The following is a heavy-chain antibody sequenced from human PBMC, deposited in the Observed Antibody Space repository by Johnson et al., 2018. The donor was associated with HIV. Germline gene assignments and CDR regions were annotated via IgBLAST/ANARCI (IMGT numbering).Heavy chain of an antibody. J-gene: IGHJ3*01. D-gene: IGHD6-13*01. CDR1: GFSFPDYY. CDR2: IYTGGST. Sequence: VQLVESGGGVVQPGRSLRLSCAASGFSFPDYYMSWIRQAPGKGLEWVSVIYTGGSTYYADSVRGRFTISRDNSKNSLYLQMSSLRVEDTAMYYCARDGESQQLPLGDAFDVWGQGTMVTVSS. CDR3: ARDGESQQLPLGDAFDV. V-gene: IGHV3-66*01.